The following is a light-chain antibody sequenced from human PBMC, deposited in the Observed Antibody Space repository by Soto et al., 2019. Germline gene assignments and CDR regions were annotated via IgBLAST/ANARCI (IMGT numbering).Light chain of an antibody. Sequence: QSVLTQPPSVSAAPGQKVTISCSGSSSNIGNNYVSWYQQLPGTAPKLLIYDNNNRPSGIPDRFSGSKSGTSATLGITGLQTGDEADYYCGTWDSSLSAVLIGGGTKLTVL. V-gene: IGLV1-51*01. CDR1: SSNIGNNY. J-gene: IGLJ2*01. CDR2: DNN. CDR3: GTWDSSLSAVL.